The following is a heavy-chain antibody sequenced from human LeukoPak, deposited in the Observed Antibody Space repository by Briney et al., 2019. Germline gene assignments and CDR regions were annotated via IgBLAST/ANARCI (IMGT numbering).Heavy chain of an antibody. J-gene: IGHJ6*02. Sequence: GGSLRLSCAASGFTFSSYSMNWVRQAPGEGLEWVSSISSSSSYIYYADSVKGRFTISRDNAKNSLYLQMNSLRAEDTAVYYCARDLRLNTDYYYGMDVWGQGTTVTVSS. CDR1: GFTFSSYS. V-gene: IGHV3-21*01. CDR3: ARDLRLNTDYYYGMDV. D-gene: IGHD4/OR15-4a*01. CDR2: ISSSSSYI.